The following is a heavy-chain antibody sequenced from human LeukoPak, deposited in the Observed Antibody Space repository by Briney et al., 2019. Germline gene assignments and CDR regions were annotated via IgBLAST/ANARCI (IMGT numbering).Heavy chain of an antibody. CDR1: GYTFTGYY. CDR2: IYPNSGGT. J-gene: IGHJ3*02. V-gene: IGHV1-2*04. Sequence: GASVKVSCKASGYTFTGYYMHWVRQAPGQGLEWMGWIYPNSGGTNYAQKFQGWVTMTRDTSISTAYVELSRLRSDDTAVYYCARGHTAMDHDAFDIWGQGTMVIVSS. CDR3: ARGHTAMDHDAFDI. D-gene: IGHD5-18*01.